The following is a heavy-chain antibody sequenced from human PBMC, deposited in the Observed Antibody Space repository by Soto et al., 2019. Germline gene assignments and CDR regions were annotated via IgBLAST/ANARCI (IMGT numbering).Heavy chain of an antibody. J-gene: IGHJ6*03. CDR1: GGSISSGGYY. CDR2: IYYSGST. D-gene: IGHD3-3*01. Sequence: QVQLQESGPGLVKPSQTLSLTCTVSGGSISSGGYYWSWIRQHPGKGLVWIGYIYYSGSTYYNPSPKSPVTISVDPSKNQFSLKLSSGTAADTAVYYCARLTYSIFGAVQYYYYYYYIDVWGKGTTVTVSS. V-gene: IGHV4-31*01. CDR3: ARLTYSIFGAVQYYYYYYYIDV.